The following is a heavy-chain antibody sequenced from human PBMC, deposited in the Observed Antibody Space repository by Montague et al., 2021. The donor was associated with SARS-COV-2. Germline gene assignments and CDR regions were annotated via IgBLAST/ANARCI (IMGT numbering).Heavy chain of an antibody. V-gene: IGHV4-39*01. CDR3: VATYNGNWYYFDY. CDR2: LHYAGSA. CDR1: GGSFSSGDSY. Sequence: SETLSLTCSVSGGSFSSGDSYWGWLRQAPGKGLEWIGYLHYAGSAXYNPSLRSRVTISADTSKNQFSLKLNSVTAADTAVYYCVATYNGNWYYFDYWGQGTLVTVSS. J-gene: IGHJ4*02. D-gene: IGHD6-13*01.